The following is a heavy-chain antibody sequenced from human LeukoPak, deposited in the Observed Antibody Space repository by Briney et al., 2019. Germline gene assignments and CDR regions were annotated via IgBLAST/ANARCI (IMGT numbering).Heavy chain of an antibody. Sequence: SETLSLTCAVYGGSFSGYYWSWTRQPPGKGLEWIGEIDHTGSTHYNPSLKSRVTMSVDASKNQFSLKLTFVTAADTAVYYCARVRGLWFGVRNDSWGQGTLVTVSS. D-gene: IGHD3-10*01. J-gene: IGHJ4*02. CDR2: IDHTGST. V-gene: IGHV4-34*01. CDR1: GGSFSGYY. CDR3: ARVRGLWFGVRNDS.